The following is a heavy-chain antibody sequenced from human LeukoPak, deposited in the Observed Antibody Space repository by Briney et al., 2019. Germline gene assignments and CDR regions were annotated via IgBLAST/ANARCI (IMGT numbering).Heavy chain of an antibody. D-gene: IGHD3-10*01. V-gene: IGHV1-18*04. CDR1: GYTFTSYF. J-gene: IGHJ6*02. Sequence: ASVKVSCKASGYTFTSYFMHWVRQAPGQGLEWMGWISAYNGNTNYAQKLQGRVTMTTDTSTSTAYMELRSLRSDDTAVYYCARVVYGSGEGAVWGQGTTVTVSS. CDR2: ISAYNGNT. CDR3: ARVVYGSGEGAV.